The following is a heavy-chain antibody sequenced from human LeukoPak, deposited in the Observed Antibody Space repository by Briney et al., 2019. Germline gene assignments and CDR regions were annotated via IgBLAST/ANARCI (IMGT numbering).Heavy chain of an antibody. J-gene: IGHJ4*02. CDR3: AKNTYYDILTGFYLFDY. CDR2: ISGSDGST. CDR1: GFTFSNYA. Sequence: GGSLRLSCAASGFTFSNYAMSWVRQAPGKGLEWVSAISGSDGSTYYADSLKGRFTISRDNSKNTLYLQMNSLRAEDTAVYYCAKNTYYDILTGFYLFDYWGQGTLVTVSS. V-gene: IGHV3-23*01. D-gene: IGHD3-9*01.